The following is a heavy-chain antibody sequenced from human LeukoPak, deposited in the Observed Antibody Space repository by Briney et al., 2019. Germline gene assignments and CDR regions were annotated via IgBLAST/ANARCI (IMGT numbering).Heavy chain of an antibody. CDR1: GYTFSSYW. J-gene: IGHJ6*03. CDR2: IYPDDSDT. CDR3: ARLVYCSNDVCYSNYYYSMDV. D-gene: IGHD2-8*01. Sequence: GESLKISCKGSGYTFSSYWIGWVRQMPGKGLEWMGIIYPDDSDTRYSPSFQGQVTISADKSISTAYLQWSSLKASDTAMYYCARLVYCSNDVCYSNYYYSMDVWGKGTTVTVPS. V-gene: IGHV5-51*01.